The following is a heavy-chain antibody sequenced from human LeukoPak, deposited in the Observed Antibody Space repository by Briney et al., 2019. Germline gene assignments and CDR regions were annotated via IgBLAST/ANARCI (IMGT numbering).Heavy chain of an antibody. CDR3: ARLYCSGGSCYLDY. Sequence: GGSLRLSCAASGFTDSSNYMSSVRQAPGKGLEWVSVIYSGGSTYYADSVKGRFTISRDNSKNTLYLQMNSLIAEDTAVYYCARLYCSGGSCYLDYWGQGTLVTVSS. CDR1: GFTDSSNY. V-gene: IGHV3-53*01. J-gene: IGHJ4*02. CDR2: IYSGGST. D-gene: IGHD2-15*01.